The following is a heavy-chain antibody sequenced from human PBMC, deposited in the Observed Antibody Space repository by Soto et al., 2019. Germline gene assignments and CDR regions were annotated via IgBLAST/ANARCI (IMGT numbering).Heavy chain of an antibody. D-gene: IGHD1-26*01. V-gene: IGHV1-3*01. CDR2: INGGNGKS. CDR3: ARGGGATFTHYYYYMDV. J-gene: IGHJ6*03. Sequence: QVQLVQSGAEVKKPGASVKVSCEASGYTFSTYEMHWVRQAPGQRPEWMGWINGGNGKSKYSETLQGRVTFTRDTAASTAYRELTSLRSEDTAVYYWARGGGATFTHYYYYMDVWGTGTTVTVSS. CDR1: GYTFSTYE.